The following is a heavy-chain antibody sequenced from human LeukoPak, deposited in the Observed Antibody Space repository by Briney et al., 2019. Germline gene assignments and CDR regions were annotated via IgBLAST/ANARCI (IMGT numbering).Heavy chain of an antibody. Sequence: GGSLRLSCAASGFTFSSYGMHWVRQAPGKGLEWVAVISYDGSNKYYADSVKGRFTISRDNSKNTLYLQMNSLRAGDTAVYYCAKSFSSSWYVGYFQHWGQGTLVTVSS. J-gene: IGHJ1*01. CDR2: ISYDGSNK. CDR3: AKSFSSSWYVGYFQH. V-gene: IGHV3-30*18. CDR1: GFTFSSYG. D-gene: IGHD6-13*01.